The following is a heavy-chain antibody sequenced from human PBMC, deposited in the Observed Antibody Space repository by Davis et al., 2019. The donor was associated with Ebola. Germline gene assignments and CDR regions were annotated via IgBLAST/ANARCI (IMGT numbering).Heavy chain of an antibody. V-gene: IGHV3-9*01. J-gene: IGHJ6*02. CDR3: AKEGAGHYVLYYYGMDV. Sequence: PGGSLRLSCAASGFTFDDYAMHWVRQAPGKGLEWVSGISWNSGSIGYADSVKGRFTISRDNSKNTLYLQMNSLRAEDTAVYYCAKEGAGHYVLYYYGMDVWGQGTTVTVSS. CDR1: GFTFDDYA. D-gene: IGHD3-10*02. CDR2: ISWNSGSI.